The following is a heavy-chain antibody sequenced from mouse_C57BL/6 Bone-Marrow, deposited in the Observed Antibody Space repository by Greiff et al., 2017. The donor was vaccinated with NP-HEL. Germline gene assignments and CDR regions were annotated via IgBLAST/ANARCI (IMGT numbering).Heavy chain of an antibody. V-gene: IGHV1-55*01. J-gene: IGHJ1*03. Sequence: QVQLQQSGAELVKPGASVKMSCKASGYTFTSYWITWVKQRPGQGLEWIGDIYPGSGSTNYNEKFKSKATLTVDTSSSTAYMQLSSLTSEDSAVYYCARGGLCPRAFDVWGTGTTVTVSS. CDR2: IYPGSGST. CDR3: ARGGLCPRAFDV. CDR1: GYTFTSYW. D-gene: IGHD1-1*02.